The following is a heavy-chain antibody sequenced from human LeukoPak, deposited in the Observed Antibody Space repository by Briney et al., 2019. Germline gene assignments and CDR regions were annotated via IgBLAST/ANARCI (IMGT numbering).Heavy chain of an antibody. CDR2: IYFSGST. J-gene: IGHJ3*02. CDR3: AREVVVTGDAFDI. CDR1: GGSISSISYY. D-gene: IGHD2-21*02. Sequence: SETLSLTCSVSGGSISSISYYWGWIRQPPGKGLEWIGSIYFSGSTYYNPSVKSRVTISVDTSKNQFSLKLNSVTAADTAVYYCAREVVVTGDAFDIWGQGTVVTVSS. V-gene: IGHV4-39*07.